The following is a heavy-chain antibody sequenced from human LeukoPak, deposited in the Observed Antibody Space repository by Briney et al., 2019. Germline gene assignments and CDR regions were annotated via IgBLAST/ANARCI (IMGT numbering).Heavy chain of an antibody. J-gene: IGHJ4*02. CDR1: GFTFSSYW. Sequence: GGSLRLSCAASGFTFSSYWMHWVRRAPGKGLVWVSRINSDGSSTSYADSVKGRFTISRDNAKNTLYLQMNSLRAEDTAVYYCARSFRSSGSENFDYWGQGTLVTVSS. CDR2: INSDGSST. V-gene: IGHV3-74*01. D-gene: IGHD3-10*01. CDR3: ARSFRSSGSENFDY.